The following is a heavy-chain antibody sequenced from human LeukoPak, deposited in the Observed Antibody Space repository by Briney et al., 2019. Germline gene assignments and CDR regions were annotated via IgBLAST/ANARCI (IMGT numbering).Heavy chain of an antibody. V-gene: IGHV4-59*12. Sequence: SETLSLTCTVSGGSISSYYWSWIRQPPGKGLEWIGYIYYSGSTNYNPSLKSRVTISVDTSKNQFSLKLSSVTAADTAVYYCARENPYYYDSSAPEVGYWGQGTLVTVSS. CDR3: ARENPYYYDSSAPEVGY. CDR2: IYYSGST. D-gene: IGHD3-22*01. J-gene: IGHJ4*02. CDR1: GGSISSYY.